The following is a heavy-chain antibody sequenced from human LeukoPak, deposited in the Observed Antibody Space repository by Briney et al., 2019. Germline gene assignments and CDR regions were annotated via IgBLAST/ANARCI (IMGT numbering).Heavy chain of an antibody. D-gene: IGHD2-2*03. CDR2: IYYSGST. J-gene: IGHJ4*02. CDR3: ARDGYCSSTSCLYFDY. V-gene: IGHV4-39*07. Sequence: PSETLSLTCTVSGGSISSSSYYWGWIRQPPGKGLEWIGSIYYSGSTYYNPSLKSRVTISVDTSKNQFSLKLSSVTAADTAVYYCARDGYCSSTSCLYFDYWGQGTLVTVSS. CDR1: GGSISSSSYY.